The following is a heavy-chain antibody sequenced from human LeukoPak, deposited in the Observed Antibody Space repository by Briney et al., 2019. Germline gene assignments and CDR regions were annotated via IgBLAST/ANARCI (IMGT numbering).Heavy chain of an antibody. CDR2: IYYSGST. D-gene: IGHD6-13*01. J-gene: IGHJ4*02. Sequence: SETLSLTCTVSGGSIRSYYWTWIRQPPGKGLEWIGYIYYSGSTNYKPSLKSRVTISLDTSKNQFSLKLSSVTAADTAVYYCARGGTRIAAAGLDYWGQGTLVTVSS. V-gene: IGHV4-59*01. CDR3: ARGGTRIAAAGLDY. CDR1: GGSIRSYY.